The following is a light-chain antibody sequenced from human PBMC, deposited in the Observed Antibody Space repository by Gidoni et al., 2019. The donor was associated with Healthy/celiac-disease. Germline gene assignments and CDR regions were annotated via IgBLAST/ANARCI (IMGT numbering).Light chain of an antibody. CDR2: DVS. CDR1: SSDVGGYNY. J-gene: IGLJ3*02. Sequence: QSALPQPRSVPGSPGQSVTISCTGTSSDVGGYNYVSWYQQHPGKAPKLMIYDVSKRPSGVPDRFSGSKSGNTASLTISGLQAEDEADYYCCSYAGSYTHWVFGGGTKLTVL. V-gene: IGLV2-11*01. CDR3: CSYAGSYTHWV.